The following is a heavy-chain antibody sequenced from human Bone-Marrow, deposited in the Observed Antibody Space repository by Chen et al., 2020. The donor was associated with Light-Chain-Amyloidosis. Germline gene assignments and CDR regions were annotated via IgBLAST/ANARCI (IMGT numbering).Heavy chain of an antibody. V-gene: IGHV4-31*03. J-gene: IGHJ6*02. CDR2: IYYMWST. CDR1: GGSISSGGYY. CDR3: ARETQYYYSGDYYGMDV. Sequence: QVQLQESGPGLVKPSQTLSLTCTVSGGSISSGGYYWSWIRQHPGKGLEWIGYIYYMWSTYSNPSLKSRVTISGDTAKNQFALKLSSVTAADTAVYYCARETQYYYSGDYYGMDVWGQGTTVTVSS. D-gene: IGHD3-22*01.